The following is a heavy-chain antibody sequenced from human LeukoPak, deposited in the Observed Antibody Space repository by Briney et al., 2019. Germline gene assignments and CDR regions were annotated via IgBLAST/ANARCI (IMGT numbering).Heavy chain of an antibody. Sequence: SETLSLTCTASGGSISSYYWSWIRQPPGKGLEWIGYIYYSGSTNYNPSLKSRVTISVDTSKNQFSLKLSSVTAADTAVYYCARVGYYYDSSGYYRAFDIWGQGTMVTVSS. CDR3: ARVGYYYDSSGYYRAFDI. CDR2: IYYSGST. D-gene: IGHD3-22*01. J-gene: IGHJ3*02. V-gene: IGHV4-59*01. CDR1: GGSISSYY.